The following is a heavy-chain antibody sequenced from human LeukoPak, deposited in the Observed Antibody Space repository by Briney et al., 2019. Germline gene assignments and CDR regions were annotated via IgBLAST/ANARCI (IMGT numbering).Heavy chain of an antibody. J-gene: IGHJ6*03. CDR1: GFTFSSYA. CDR3: AGYSGRYYYYMDV. CDR2: INGSGGST. D-gene: IGHD1-26*01. Sequence: GGSLRLSCAASGFTFSSYAMSWVRQAPGKGLEWVSDINGSGGSTYYADSVKGRFTISRDNSKNTLYLQMNSLRAEDTAVYNCAGYSGRYYYYMDVWGKGTTVTISS. V-gene: IGHV3-23*01.